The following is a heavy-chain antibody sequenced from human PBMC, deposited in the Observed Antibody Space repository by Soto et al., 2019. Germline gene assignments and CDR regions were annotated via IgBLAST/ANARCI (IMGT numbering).Heavy chain of an antibody. CDR1: GYTFTSYG. CDR3: ARDLGITMIVVVLRADYYYGMDG. V-gene: IGHV1-18*01. J-gene: IGHJ6*02. Sequence: GASVKVSCKASGYTFTSYGISWVRQAPGQGLEWMGWISAYNGNTNYAQKLQGRVTMTTDTSTSTAYMELRSLRSDDTAVYYCARDLGITMIVVVLRADYYYGMDGWGQGTTVTVSS. CDR2: ISAYNGNT. D-gene: IGHD3-22*01.